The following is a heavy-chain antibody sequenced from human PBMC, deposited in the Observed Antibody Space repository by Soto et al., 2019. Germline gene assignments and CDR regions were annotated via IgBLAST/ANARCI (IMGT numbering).Heavy chain of an antibody. CDR2: VYPSDSRT. V-gene: IGHV5-51*01. J-gene: IGHJ5*02. Sequence: GESLKISCEGSVYSFTGYWIVWVRQMPGKGLEWMGIVYPSDSRTKYSPSFQGQVTMSADTSTNTAYLQWTSLKASDTAMYYCARGNVANWFGPWGQGTLVTVSS. CDR3: ARGNVANWFGP. CDR1: VYSFTGYW.